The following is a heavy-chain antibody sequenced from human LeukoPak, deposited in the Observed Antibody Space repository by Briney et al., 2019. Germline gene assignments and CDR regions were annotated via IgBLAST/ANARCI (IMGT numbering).Heavy chain of an antibody. D-gene: IGHD4-17*01. V-gene: IGHV1-46*01. CDR3: ARSASMITVTTFRQLTSPGDY. CDR1: GYTFTSYY. CDR2: ITPSDGST. J-gene: IGHJ4*02. Sequence: ASVKVSCKASGYTFTSYYMHWVRQAPGQGLEWMGIITPSDGSTTYAQKFQGRVSMTRDTSTSTVYMDLSSLRSEDTAVYYCARSASMITVTTFRQLTSPGDYWGQGTLVTVSS.